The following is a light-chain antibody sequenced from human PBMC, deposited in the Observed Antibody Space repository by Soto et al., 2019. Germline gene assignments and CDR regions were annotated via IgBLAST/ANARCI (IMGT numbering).Light chain of an antibody. Sequence: QSVLTQPASVSGSPGQSITISCTGASSDVGGYNSVSWYQQHPGKAPKLVIYDVSNRPSGVSNRFSGSKSGNTASLTISGLQAEDEADYYCTSYTSSSLLVFGGGTK. V-gene: IGLV2-14*01. J-gene: IGLJ2*01. CDR3: TSYTSSSLLV. CDR2: DVS. CDR1: SSDVGGYNS.